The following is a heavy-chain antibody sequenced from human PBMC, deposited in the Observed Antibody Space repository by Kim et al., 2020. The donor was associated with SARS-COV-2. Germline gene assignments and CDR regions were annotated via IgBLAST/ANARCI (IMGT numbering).Heavy chain of an antibody. CDR2: INWSSKSI. Sequence: GGSLRLSCAASGFNFEDYAMHWVRQVPGRGLEWVADINWSSKSIGYAGAVKGRFSISRDNAKSSLYLQMNSLRPEDTALYYCAKVSDASLDGRGFDSWGRGTLVTASS. V-gene: IGHV3-9*01. J-gene: IGHJ4*02. CDR1: GFNFEDYA. CDR3: AKVSDASLDGRGFDS. D-gene: IGHD1-26*01.